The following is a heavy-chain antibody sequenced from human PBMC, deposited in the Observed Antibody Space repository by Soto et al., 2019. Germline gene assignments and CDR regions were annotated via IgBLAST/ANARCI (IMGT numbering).Heavy chain of an antibody. CDR3: ARGPPFAR. D-gene: IGHD3-3*01. Sequence: PSETLSLTCTVSGGSNSSYYWSWIRQPPGKGLEWIGYIYHSGSTYYNPSLKSRVTISVDRSKNQFSLKLSSVTAADTAVYYCARGPPFARWGQGTLVTVSS. V-gene: IGHV4-59*12. CDR2: IYHSGST. J-gene: IGHJ4*02. CDR1: GGSNSSYY.